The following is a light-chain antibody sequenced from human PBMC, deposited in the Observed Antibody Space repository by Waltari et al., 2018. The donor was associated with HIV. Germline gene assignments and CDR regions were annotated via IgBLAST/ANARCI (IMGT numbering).Light chain of an antibody. V-gene: IGLV2-23*02. Sequence: QSALTQPASVSGSPGQSITISCSGTSGDIGRYNYVSWYQQYPGKVPKLIIYDVIKRPSGISNRFSGSKSGNTASLTISGLQAEDEADYYCCSHTRFSTWVFGGGTKLTVL. CDR2: DVI. CDR1: SGDIGRYNY. J-gene: IGLJ2*01. CDR3: CSHTRFSTWV.